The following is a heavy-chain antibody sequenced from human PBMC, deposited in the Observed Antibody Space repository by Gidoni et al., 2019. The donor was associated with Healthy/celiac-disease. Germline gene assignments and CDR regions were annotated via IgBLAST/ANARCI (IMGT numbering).Heavy chain of an antibody. CDR3: AKDSAPYGSGSYFDY. J-gene: IGHJ4*02. Sequence: EVQLVESGGGLVQPGRSLRLSCAASGFTFDDYAMHWVRKAPGKGLEWVSGISWNSGSIGYADSVKGRFTISRDNAKNSLYLQMNSLRAEDTALYYCAKDSAPYGSGSYFDYWGQGTLVTVSS. CDR2: ISWNSGSI. D-gene: IGHD3-10*01. V-gene: IGHV3-9*01. CDR1: GFTFDDYA.